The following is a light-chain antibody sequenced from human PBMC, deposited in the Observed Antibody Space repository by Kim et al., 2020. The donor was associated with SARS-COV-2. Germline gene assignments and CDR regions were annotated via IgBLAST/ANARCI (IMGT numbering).Light chain of an antibody. CDR1: NIGSKS. CDR3: QVWDSSSDHWV. V-gene: IGLV3-21*04. J-gene: IGLJ3*02. Sequence: APGNTARITSGGNNIGSKSVQWYQQKPGQAPVLVIYYDSDRPSGIPERFSGSNSGNTATLTISRVEAGDEADYYCQVWDSSSDHWVFGGGTQLTVL. CDR2: YDS.